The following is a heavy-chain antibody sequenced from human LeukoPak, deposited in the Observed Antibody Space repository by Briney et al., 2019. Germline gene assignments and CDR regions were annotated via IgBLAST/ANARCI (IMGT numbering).Heavy chain of an antibody. D-gene: IGHD3-10*01. V-gene: IGHV1-2*04. CDR3: ARDRYYGSGKYAFDI. CDR1: GYTFTGYY. CDR2: INPNNGGT. J-gene: IGHJ3*02. Sequence: ASVKVSCKASGYTFTGYYMHWVRQAPGQGLEWMGWINPNNGGTNSAQKFQGWVTMTRDTSISTAYMELSRLRSDDTAVYYCARDRYYGSGKYAFDIWGQGTMVTVSS.